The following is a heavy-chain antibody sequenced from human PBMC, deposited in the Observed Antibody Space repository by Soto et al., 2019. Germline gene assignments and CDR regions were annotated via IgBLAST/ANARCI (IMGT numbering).Heavy chain of an antibody. Sequence: GGSLRLSCAASGFTFSSYGMHWVRQAPGKGLEWVAVIWYDGSNKYYADSVKGRFTMSRDNSKNTLYLQMNSLRAEDTAVYYCARDLGVATDNYYYYGMDVWGQGTTVTVSS. J-gene: IGHJ6*02. CDR2: IWYDGSNK. CDR3: ARDLGVATDNYYYYGMDV. V-gene: IGHV3-33*01. D-gene: IGHD5-12*01. CDR1: GFTFSSYG.